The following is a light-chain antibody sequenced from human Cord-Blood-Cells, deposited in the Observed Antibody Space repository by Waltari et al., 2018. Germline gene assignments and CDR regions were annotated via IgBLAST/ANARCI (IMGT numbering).Light chain of an antibody. CDR1: QTVLYSSNNKKY. Sequence: DIVMTQPPDSLAVSLGERATINCKSSQTVLYSSNNKKYLACYQQQPGQPPRLLIYWAATRESGVPDRFSGSGSVTDFTLTISSLQAEDVAVYYCQQYYSTPFTFGPGTKVDIK. CDR2: WAA. CDR3: QQYYSTPFT. V-gene: IGKV4-1*01. J-gene: IGKJ3*01.